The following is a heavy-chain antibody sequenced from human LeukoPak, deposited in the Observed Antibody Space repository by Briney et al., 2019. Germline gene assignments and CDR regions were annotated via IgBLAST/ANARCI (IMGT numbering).Heavy chain of an antibody. D-gene: IGHD6-19*01. J-gene: IGHJ5*02. CDR3: ARTLYSSGRRYNWFDP. CDR2: IYYSGST. CDR1: GGSISSSSYY. V-gene: IGHV4-39*07. Sequence: PSETLSLTCTVSGGSISSSSYYWGWIRQPPGKGLEWIGSIYYSGSTYYNPTLKSRVTISVDTSKNQFSLKLSSVTAADTAVYYCARTLYSSGRRYNWFDPWGQGTLVTVSS.